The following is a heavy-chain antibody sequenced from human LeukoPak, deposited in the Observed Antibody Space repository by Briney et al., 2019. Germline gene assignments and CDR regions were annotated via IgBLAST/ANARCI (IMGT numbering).Heavy chain of an antibody. CDR3: GRDSLGGDY. Sequence: GGSLRLSCAASGFTFSSYAMHWVRQAPGKGLEWVAVISYDGSNKYYADSVKGRFTISRDNSKNTLYLQMNRLRAEDTAVYYCGRDSLGGDYWGQGTLVTVSS. J-gene: IGHJ4*02. CDR2: ISYDGSNK. CDR1: GFTFSSYA. V-gene: IGHV3-30*07. D-gene: IGHD3-16*01.